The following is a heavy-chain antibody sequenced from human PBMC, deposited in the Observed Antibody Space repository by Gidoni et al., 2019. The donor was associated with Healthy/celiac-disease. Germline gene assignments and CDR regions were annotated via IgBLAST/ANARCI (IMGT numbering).Heavy chain of an antibody. J-gene: IGHJ4*02. D-gene: IGHD1-26*01. Sequence: EVQLVESGGGLVQPGRSLRLSCSASGFTFDDYAMHWVRQAPGKGLEWVSGIMWNSGSIGYADSVKGRFTISRDNAKNSLYLQMNSLRAEDTALYYCAKGESAGSGSYFDYWGQGTLVTVSS. V-gene: IGHV3-9*01. CDR2: IMWNSGSI. CDR1: GFTFDDYA. CDR3: AKGESAGSGSYFDY.